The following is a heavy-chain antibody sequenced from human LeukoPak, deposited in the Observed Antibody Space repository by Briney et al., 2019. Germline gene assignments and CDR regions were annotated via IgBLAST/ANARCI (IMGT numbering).Heavy chain of an antibody. Sequence: SETLSLTCTVSGGSISSGSYSWSWIRQPAGRGLEWIGRFYTSGSTNYNPSLKSRVTISADTSNNQFSLKLSSVTAADTAVYYCAREVIAAHNWFDPWGQGTLVTVSS. CDR1: GGSISSGSYS. J-gene: IGHJ5*02. V-gene: IGHV4-61*02. D-gene: IGHD6-6*01. CDR3: AREVIAAHNWFDP. CDR2: FYTSGST.